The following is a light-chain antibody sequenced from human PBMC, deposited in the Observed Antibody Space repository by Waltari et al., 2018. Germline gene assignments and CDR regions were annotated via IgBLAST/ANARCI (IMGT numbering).Light chain of an antibody. J-gene: IGKJ1*01. Sequence: DIQMTQSPSTLSASVGDRVTITCRASQSISSWLAWYQQKPGKAPKLLIYRASSLESGVPSRFSGSGSGTEFTLTISSLQPDDFATYYCQQYSCYSYWAFGQGTKVEIK. CDR2: RAS. V-gene: IGKV1-5*03. CDR3: QQYSCYSYWA. CDR1: QSISSW.